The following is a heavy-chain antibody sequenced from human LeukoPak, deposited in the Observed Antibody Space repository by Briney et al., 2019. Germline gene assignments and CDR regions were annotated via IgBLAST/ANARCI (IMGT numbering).Heavy chain of an antibody. CDR2: IYYSGST. CDR3: AGAYSSSYRVYFDY. Sequence: SETLSLTCTVSGGSISSSSYYWGWIRQPPGKGLEWIGSIYYSGSTYYNPSLKSRVTISVDTSKNQFSLKLSSVTAADTAVYYCAGAYSSSYRVYFDYWGQGTLVTVSS. J-gene: IGHJ4*02. D-gene: IGHD6-6*01. V-gene: IGHV4-39*07. CDR1: GGSISSSSYY.